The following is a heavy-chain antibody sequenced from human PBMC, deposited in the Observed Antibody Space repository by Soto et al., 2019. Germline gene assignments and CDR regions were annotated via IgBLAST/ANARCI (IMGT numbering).Heavy chain of an antibody. J-gene: IGHJ6*02. CDR2: LIPIYDEP. Sequence: AVKVSCKPSGFTFNVYGIHWVRQAPGQGLDWMGGLIPIYDEPYYAQKFQGRVTISADKSTTTVHLELSSLRSDDTAVYFCARVREQCLHHHGLDFSGQGPPVTASS. CDR3: ARVREQCLHHHGLDF. V-gene: IGHV1-69*06. D-gene: IGHD1-1*01. CDR1: GFTFNVYG.